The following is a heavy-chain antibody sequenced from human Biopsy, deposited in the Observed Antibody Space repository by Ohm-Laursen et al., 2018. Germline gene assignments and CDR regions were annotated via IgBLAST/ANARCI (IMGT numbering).Heavy chain of an antibody. Sequence: SDTLSLTCNVPGGYINNYYCSWIRQPARKGLEWSGRIYPGGGTNYNPSLKSRVTMSVETSKKQLSLRLRSVTAADTAMYYCASVVLGPTNDAFDLWGQGTMVVVSS. V-gene: IGHV4-4*07. CDR1: GGYINNYY. D-gene: IGHD3-22*01. CDR2: IYPGGGT. J-gene: IGHJ3*01. CDR3: ASVVLGPTNDAFDL.